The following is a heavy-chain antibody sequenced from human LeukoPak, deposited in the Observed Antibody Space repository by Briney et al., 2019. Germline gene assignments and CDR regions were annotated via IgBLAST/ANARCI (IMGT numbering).Heavy chain of an antibody. CDR3: AKEVEPFWSGYTSFDP. Sequence: GGSLRLSCAASGFTFSSYGMHWVRQAPGKGLEWVAFIRYDGSNKYYADSVKGRFTISRDNSKNTLYLQMNSLRAEDTAVYYCAKEVEPFWSGYTSFDPWGQGTVVIVSS. D-gene: IGHD3-3*01. J-gene: IGHJ5*02. V-gene: IGHV3-30*02. CDR2: IRYDGSNK. CDR1: GFTFSSYG.